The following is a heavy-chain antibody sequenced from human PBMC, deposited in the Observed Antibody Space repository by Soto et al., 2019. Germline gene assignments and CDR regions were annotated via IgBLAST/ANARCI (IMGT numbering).Heavy chain of an antibody. Sequence: GGSLRLSCAASGFTFSSYAMSWVRQAPGKGLEWVSAISGSGGSTYYADSVKGRFTISRDNSKNTLYLQMNSLRAEDTAVYYCAKDGGWFGESYYYYYMDVWGKGTTVTVSS. J-gene: IGHJ6*03. CDR1: GFTFSSYA. D-gene: IGHD3-10*01. V-gene: IGHV3-23*01. CDR3: AKDGGWFGESYYYYYMDV. CDR2: ISGSGGST.